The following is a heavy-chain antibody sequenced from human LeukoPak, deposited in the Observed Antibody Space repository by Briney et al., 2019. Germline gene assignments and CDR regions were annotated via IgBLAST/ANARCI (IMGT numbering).Heavy chain of an antibody. CDR3: AGDRSYYDSTSEYYFDY. CDR1: GYTFTSYY. Sequence: GASVKVSCKASGYTFTSYYMHWVRQAPGQGLEWMGIINPSGGSTSYAQKFQGRVTMTRDTSTSTAYMELSSLRSEDTAVYYCAGDRSYYDSTSEYYFDYWGQGTLVTVSS. J-gene: IGHJ4*02. V-gene: IGHV1-46*01. CDR2: INPSGGST. D-gene: IGHD3-22*01.